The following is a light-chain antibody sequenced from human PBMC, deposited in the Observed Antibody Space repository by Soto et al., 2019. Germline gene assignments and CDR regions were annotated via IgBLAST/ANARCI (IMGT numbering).Light chain of an antibody. CDR3: QQYRTSLPT. CDR1: QPISISY. Sequence: EIVLTQSPGTLSLSPGDRATLSCRASQPISISYLAWYQQTVGPAPRLLIYDVSSRPKGTPDRFSGSGAGTDFSLTISRLEPEDFAVYCWQQYRTSLPTFGGGTKVEIK. CDR2: DVS. V-gene: IGKV3-20*01. J-gene: IGKJ4*01.